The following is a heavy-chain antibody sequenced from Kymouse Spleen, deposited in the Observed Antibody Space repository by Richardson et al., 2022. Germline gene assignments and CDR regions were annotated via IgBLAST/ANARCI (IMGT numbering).Heavy chain of an antibody. CDR3: ARHYYYGSGSPYYGMDV. V-gene: IGHV4-39*01. Sequence: QLQLQESGPGLVKPSETLSLTCTVSGGSISSSSYYWGWIRQPPGKGLEWIGSIYYSGSTYYNPSLKSRVTISVDTSKNQFSLKLSSVTAADTAVYYCARHYYYGSGSPYYGMDVWGQGTTVTVSS. J-gene: IGHJ6*02. CDR2: IYYSGST. D-gene: IGHD3-10*01. CDR1: GGSISSSSYY.